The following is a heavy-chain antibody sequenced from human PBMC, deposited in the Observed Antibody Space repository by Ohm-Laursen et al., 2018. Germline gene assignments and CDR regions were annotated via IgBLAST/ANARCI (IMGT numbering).Heavy chain of an antibody. J-gene: IGHJ4*02. Sequence: SETLSLTCTASGGSISSYYWSWIRQPPGKGLEWIGYIYYSGSTNYNPSLKSRVTISVDTSKNQFSLKLSSVTAADTAVYYCAGGEDGYNYLDYWGQGTLVTVSS. CDR2: IYYSGST. CDR1: GGSISSYY. V-gene: IGHV4-59*01. D-gene: IGHD5-24*01. CDR3: AGGEDGYNYLDY.